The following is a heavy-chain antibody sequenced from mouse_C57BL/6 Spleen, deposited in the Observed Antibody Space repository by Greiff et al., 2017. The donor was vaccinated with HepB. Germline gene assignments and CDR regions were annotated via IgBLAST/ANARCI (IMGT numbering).Heavy chain of an antibody. Sequence: EVKLMESGGGLVKPGGSLKLSCAASGFTFSSYAMSWVRQTPEKRLEWVATISDGGSYTYYPDNVKGRFTISRDNAKNNLYLQMSHLKSEDTAMYYCAREDDYDGYFDYWGQGTTLTVSS. CDR3: AREDDYDGYFDY. CDR1: GFTFSSYA. D-gene: IGHD2-4*01. J-gene: IGHJ2*01. V-gene: IGHV5-4*01. CDR2: ISDGGSYT.